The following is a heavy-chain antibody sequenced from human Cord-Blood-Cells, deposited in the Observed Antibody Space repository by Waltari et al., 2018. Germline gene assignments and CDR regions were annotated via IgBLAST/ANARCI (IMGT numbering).Heavy chain of an antibody. D-gene: IGHD1-1*01. CDR2: INHSGSN. CDR1: GGSFSGYY. J-gene: IGHJ3*02. CDR3: ARPDRTGDAFDI. V-gene: IGHV4-34*01. Sequence: QVQLQQWGAGLLKPSETLSLTCAVYGGSFSGYYWSWIRQPPGKGLEWIGEINHSGSNNYTPSLKSRVTISVDTSKNQFSLKLSSVTAADTAVYYCARPDRTGDAFDIWGQGTMVTVSS.